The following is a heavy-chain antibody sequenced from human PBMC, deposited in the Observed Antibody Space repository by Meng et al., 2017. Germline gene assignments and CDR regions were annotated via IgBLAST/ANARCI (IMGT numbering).Heavy chain of an antibody. J-gene: IGHJ6*02. CDR2: ISGSGGST. D-gene: IGHD6-13*01. CDR3: ARDYSDSSSWYREYYYGMDV. V-gene: IGHV3-23*01. Sequence: GESLKISCAASGFTFSSYAMSWVRQAPGKGLEWVSAISGSGGSTYYADSVKGRFTISRDNSKNTLYLQMNSLRAEDTAVYYCARDYSDSSSWYREYYYGMDVWGQGTTVTVSS. CDR1: GFTFSSYA.